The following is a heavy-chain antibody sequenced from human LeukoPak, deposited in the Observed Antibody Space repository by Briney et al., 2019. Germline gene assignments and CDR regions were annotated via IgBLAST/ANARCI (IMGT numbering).Heavy chain of an antibody. CDR3: ASAVGAGYYFDY. Sequence: GGSLRLSCAASGFTFDDYGMSWVRQAPGKGLEWVSGINWSGSRTGYADSVKGRFTISRDNAKNSLYLQMNSLRAEDTAFYYCASAVGAGYYFDYWGQGTLATVPS. J-gene: IGHJ4*02. D-gene: IGHD1-26*01. CDR1: GFTFDDYG. CDR2: INWSGSRT. V-gene: IGHV3-20*04.